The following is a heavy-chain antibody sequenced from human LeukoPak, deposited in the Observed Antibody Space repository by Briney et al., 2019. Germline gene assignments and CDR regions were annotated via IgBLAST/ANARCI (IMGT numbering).Heavy chain of an antibody. V-gene: IGHV3-30*18. CDR3: AKGDSSSGFDP. D-gene: IGHD6-13*01. Sequence: PGGSLRLSCAASGFTFSSYGMHWVRQAPGKGLEWVAVISYDGSNKYYAGSVKGRFTISRDNSKNTLYLQMNSLRAEDTAVYYCAKGDSSSGFDPWGQGTLVTVSS. J-gene: IGHJ5*02. CDR2: ISYDGSNK. CDR1: GFTFSSYG.